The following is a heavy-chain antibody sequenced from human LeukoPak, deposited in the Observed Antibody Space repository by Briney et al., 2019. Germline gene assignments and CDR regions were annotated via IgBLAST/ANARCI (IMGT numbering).Heavy chain of an antibody. Sequence: PSETLSLTCTVSGGSISSSSYYWGWIRQPPGKGLEWIGSIYYSGSTYYNPSLKSRVTISVDTSKNQFSLKLSSVTAADTAVYYCARASVCSSTSCYAWWPGDSGYYYYYMDVWGKGTTVTVSS. V-gene: IGHV4-39*07. CDR2: IYYSGST. CDR3: ARASVCSSTSCYAWWPGDSGYYYYYMDV. D-gene: IGHD2-2*01. J-gene: IGHJ6*03. CDR1: GGSISSSSYY.